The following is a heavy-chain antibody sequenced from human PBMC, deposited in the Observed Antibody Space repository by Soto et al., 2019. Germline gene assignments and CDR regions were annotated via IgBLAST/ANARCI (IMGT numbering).Heavy chain of an antibody. CDR2: ISYDGSNK. J-gene: IGHJ6*02. V-gene: IGHV3-30-3*01. CDR1: GFTFSSYA. CDR3: AREMVAGTDYYYGMDV. D-gene: IGHD6-19*01. Sequence: QVQLVESGGGVVQPGRSLRLSCAASGFTFSSYAMHWVRQAPGKGLEWVAVISYDGSNKYYADSVKGRSTISRDNSKNTLYLQMNSLRAEDTAVYYCAREMVAGTDYYYGMDVWGQGTTVTVSS.